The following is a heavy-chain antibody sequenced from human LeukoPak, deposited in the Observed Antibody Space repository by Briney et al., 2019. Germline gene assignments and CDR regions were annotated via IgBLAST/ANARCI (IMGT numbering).Heavy chain of an antibody. V-gene: IGHV4-39*01. J-gene: IGHJ4*02. CDR1: GGSISSSSYY. CDR3: ARSHPDYYDSSGYLFDY. D-gene: IGHD3-22*01. Sequence: SETLSLTCTVSGGSISSSSYYWGWIRQPPGKGLEWIGSIYYSGSTYYNPSLKSRVTISVDTSKNQFSLKLSSVTAADTAVYYCARSHPDYYDSSGYLFDYWGQGTLVTVSS. CDR2: IYYSGST.